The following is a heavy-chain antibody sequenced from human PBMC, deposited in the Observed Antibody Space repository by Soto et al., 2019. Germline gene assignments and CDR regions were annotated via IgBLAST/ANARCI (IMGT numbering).Heavy chain of an antibody. J-gene: IGHJ6*02. Sequence: GGSLRLSCAASEFTFSAYAMSWVRQAPGKGLEWVASISAKGDATDYTDSVKGRFTISRDNCKNTLYLQMNSLRADDTAVYYCAKDDLVRGVIPEFSDMDAWGQGTTVTISS. D-gene: IGHD3-10*01. CDR1: EFTFSAYA. CDR3: AKDDLVRGVIPEFSDMDA. V-gene: IGHV3-23*01. CDR2: ISAKGDAT.